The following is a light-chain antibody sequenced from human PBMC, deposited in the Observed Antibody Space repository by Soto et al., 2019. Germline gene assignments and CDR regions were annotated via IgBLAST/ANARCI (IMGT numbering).Light chain of an antibody. CDR3: AAWDDNLNAYV. J-gene: IGLJ1*01. CDR1: RSNIGSNT. V-gene: IGLV1-44*01. Sequence: QSVLTQPPSAPGTPGQRVTISCSGGRSNIGSNTVNWYQQLPGTAPKLLIYIGDQRASGVSDRFSASKSGTSASLAISGLRSDDEADYYCAAWDDNLNAYVFGSGTKLTVL. CDR2: IGD.